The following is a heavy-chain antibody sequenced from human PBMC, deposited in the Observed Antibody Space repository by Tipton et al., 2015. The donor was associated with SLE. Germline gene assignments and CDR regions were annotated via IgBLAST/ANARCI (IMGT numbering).Heavy chain of an antibody. CDR1: GGSIGSSYY. CDR2: IYYSGNT. D-gene: IGHD3-3*01. Sequence: TLSLTCTVSGGSIGSSYYWAWIRQPPGKGLDWIGTIYYSGNTYYSPSLQSRVTMFIDASKNQFSLKMNSVAAADTAVYYCARILPDYFFYGMDVWGQGTTVTVSS. J-gene: IGHJ6*02. V-gene: IGHV4-39*07. CDR3: ARILPDYFFYGMDV.